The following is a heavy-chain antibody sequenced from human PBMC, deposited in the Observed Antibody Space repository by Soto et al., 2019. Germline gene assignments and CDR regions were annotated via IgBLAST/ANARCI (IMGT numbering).Heavy chain of an antibody. CDR3: ARCGRRPIISVAGRGSDAFDI. J-gene: IGHJ3*02. Sequence: EVQLLESGGGLVQPGGSLRLSCTASGFTFNNFGMGWVRQAPGKGLQWVSTISGSGCSPYYADSVKGRFTISRDNSKNSLDLQMYSLGVEDTEVYYCARCGRRPIISVAGRGSDAFDIWGLGTMVTVSS. CDR1: GFTFNNFG. V-gene: IGHV3-23*01. CDR2: ISGSGCSP. D-gene: IGHD6-19*01.